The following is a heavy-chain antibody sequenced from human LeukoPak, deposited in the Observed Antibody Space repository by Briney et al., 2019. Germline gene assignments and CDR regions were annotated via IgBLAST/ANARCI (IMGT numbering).Heavy chain of an antibody. J-gene: IGHJ4*02. V-gene: IGHV4-38-2*02. Sequence: PSETLSLTCTVSGYSIRSGYYWGWIRQPPGKGLEWIGSIYHSGSTYYNPSLKSRVTISVDTSKNQFSLKLSSVTAADTAVYYCAGRGRLLLRYFDWLNAAFDYWGQGTLVTVSS. CDR3: AGRGRLLLRYFDWLNAAFDY. CDR2: IYHSGST. CDR1: GYSIRSGYY. D-gene: IGHD3-9*01.